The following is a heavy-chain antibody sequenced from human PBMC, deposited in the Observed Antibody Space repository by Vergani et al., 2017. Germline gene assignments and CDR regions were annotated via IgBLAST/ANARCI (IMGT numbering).Heavy chain of an antibody. D-gene: IGHD2-15*01. CDR3: TAGAGRSDFDY. CDR1: GFTFSNAW. V-gene: IGHV3-15*01. CDR2: IKGKTDGGTR. J-gene: IGHJ4*02. Sequence: EVQLVESGGGLVKPGGSLRLSCAASGFTFSNAWMSWVRQAPGKGLAWVGRIKGKTDGGTRDFAAPVKGRFSISRDDSKTTLYLQMNSLRTEDTAVYFCTAGAGRSDFDYWGQGTLVTVSS.